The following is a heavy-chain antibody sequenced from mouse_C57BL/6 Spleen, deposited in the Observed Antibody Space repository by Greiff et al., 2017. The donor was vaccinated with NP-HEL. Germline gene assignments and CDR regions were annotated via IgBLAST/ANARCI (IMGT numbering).Heavy chain of an antibody. V-gene: IGHV14-2*01. CDR1: GFNIKDYY. CDR2: IDPEDGET. CDR3: ALYYDYEDWFAY. J-gene: IGHJ3*01. Sequence: EVKLMESGAELVKPGASVKLSCTASGFNIKDYYMHWVKQRTEQGLEWIGRIDPEDGETKYAPKFQGKATITADTSSNTAYLQLSSLTSEDTAVYYCALYYDYEDWFAYWGQGTLVTVSA. D-gene: IGHD2-4*01.